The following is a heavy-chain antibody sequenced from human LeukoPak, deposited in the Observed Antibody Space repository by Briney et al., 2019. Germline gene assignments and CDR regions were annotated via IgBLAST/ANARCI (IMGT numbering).Heavy chain of an antibody. CDR3: ARQGYKSGWYPTFDF. D-gene: IGHD6-19*01. J-gene: IGHJ4*02. Sequence: PSETLSLTCTVSGDSIGTYYWSWIRRPPGMGLEWIGHVYYAGITDYNPSLQSRVTISVDPSRNQLSLKLNSVTAADTAVYYCARQGYKSGWYPTFDFWGPGTQVIVSS. V-gene: IGHV4-59*01. CDR1: GDSIGTYY. CDR2: VYYAGIT.